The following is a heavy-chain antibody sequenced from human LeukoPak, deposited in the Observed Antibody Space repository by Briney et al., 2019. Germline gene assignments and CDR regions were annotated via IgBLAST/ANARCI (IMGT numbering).Heavy chain of an antibody. CDR1: GFNFNIYW. J-gene: IGHJ4*02. CDR2: IKKDGSEK. V-gene: IGHV3-7*02. Sequence: GGSLRLSCAASGFNFNIYWMTWVRQAPGKGLEWVANIKKDGSEKYYADSVKGRFTISRDNAKNSLYLQMNSLRAEDTAVYYCAGGSYGDYWGKGTLVSVS. CDR3: AGGSYGDY. D-gene: IGHD1-26*01.